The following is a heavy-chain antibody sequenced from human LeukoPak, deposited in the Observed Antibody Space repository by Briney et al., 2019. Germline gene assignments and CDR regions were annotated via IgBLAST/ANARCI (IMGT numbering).Heavy chain of an antibody. CDR1: GYTFNTYA. Sequence: ASVKVSCKASGYTFNTYAMNWVRQAPGQGLEWMGWINPNSGGTNYAQKFQGRVTMTRDTSISTAYMELSRLRSDDTAVYYCARDPGRHWNYYTDAFDIWGQGTMVTVSS. V-gene: IGHV1-2*02. CDR3: ARDPGRHWNYYTDAFDI. J-gene: IGHJ3*02. D-gene: IGHD1-7*01. CDR2: INPNSGGT.